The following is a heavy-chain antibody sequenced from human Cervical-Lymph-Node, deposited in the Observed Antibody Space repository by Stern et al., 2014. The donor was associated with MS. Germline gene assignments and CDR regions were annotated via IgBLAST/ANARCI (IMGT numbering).Heavy chain of an antibody. V-gene: IGHV1-69*06. CDR1: GGTFNNHV. CDR3: ANRDMGYTYGRHDY. J-gene: IGHJ4*02. D-gene: IGHD5-12*01. Sequence: VQLVQSGAEVKQPGSSVKVSCKASGGTFNNHVISWVRQARGQGLEWMGGIIPMFGPANYARKFQGRGKITAAKSTSTVQMLLGGVNYEDSAMYYCANRDMGYTYGRHDYWGQGTLITVS. CDR2: IIPMFGPA.